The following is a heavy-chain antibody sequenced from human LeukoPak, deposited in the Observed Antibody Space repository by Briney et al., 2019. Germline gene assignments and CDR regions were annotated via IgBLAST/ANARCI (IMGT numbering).Heavy chain of an antibody. Sequence: GGSLRLSCSASGFTFSSYEMNWVRQAPGKGLEWVSYISSSGSTIYYADSVKGRFTISRDNAKNSLYLQMNSLRVDDTAVYYCARDAGYSSGWYYYWGQGTLVTVSS. CDR1: GFTFSSYE. CDR3: ARDAGYSSGWYYY. V-gene: IGHV3-48*03. CDR2: ISSSGSTI. D-gene: IGHD6-19*01. J-gene: IGHJ4*02.